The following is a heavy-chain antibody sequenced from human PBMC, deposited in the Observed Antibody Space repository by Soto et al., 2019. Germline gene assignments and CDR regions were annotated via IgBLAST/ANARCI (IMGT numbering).Heavy chain of an antibody. Sequence: EVQLVESGGGLVKPGGSLRLSCAASGFTFSSSGMNWVRQAPGKGLEWVSSISSSGSNFYYADSVKGRFTVSRDNAKNSLYLQMNNLRAEDTAVYYCARDAPGFNSGWSGDYFDYWGQGTLVTVSS. CDR3: ARDAPGFNSGWSGDYFDY. CDR2: ISSSGSNF. J-gene: IGHJ4*02. V-gene: IGHV3-21*01. D-gene: IGHD6-19*01. CDR1: GFTFSSSG.